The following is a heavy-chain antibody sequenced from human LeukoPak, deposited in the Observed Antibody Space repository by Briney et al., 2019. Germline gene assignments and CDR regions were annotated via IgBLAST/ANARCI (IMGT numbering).Heavy chain of an antibody. D-gene: IGHD2-21*02. CDR2: ISISSSYI. J-gene: IGHJ4*02. CDR1: GFTFSSYS. CDR3: ARGLNCGGDCYSRKFYFDY. Sequence: DPGGSLRLSCAASGFTFSSYSMNWVRQAPGKGLEWVSSISISSSYIYYAASVKGRFTISRDNAKNSLYLQMSSLRAEDTAVYYCARGLNCGGDCYSRKFYFDYWGQGSLVTVSS. V-gene: IGHV3-21*01.